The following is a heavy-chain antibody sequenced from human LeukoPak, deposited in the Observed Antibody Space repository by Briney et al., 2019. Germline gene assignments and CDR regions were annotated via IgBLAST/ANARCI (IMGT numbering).Heavy chain of an antibody. CDR2: IYYSGST. CDR1: GRSISSSSYY. J-gene: IGHJ4*02. CDR3: ARHGYPFITMVRGVITGYFDY. Sequence: SETLSLTCTVSGRSISSSSYYWGWIRQPPGKGLEWIGSIYYSGSTYYNPSLKSRVTISVDTSKNQFSLKLSSVTAADTAVYYCARHGYPFITMVRGVITGYFDYWGQGTLVTVSS. D-gene: IGHD3-10*01. V-gene: IGHV4-39*01.